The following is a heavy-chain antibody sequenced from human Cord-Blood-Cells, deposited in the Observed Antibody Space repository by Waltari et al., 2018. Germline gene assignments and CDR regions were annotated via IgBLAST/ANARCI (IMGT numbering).Heavy chain of an antibody. CDR2: IYSGGST. V-gene: IGHV3-53*01. CDR3: AREFYSGSYYFDY. Sequence: EVQLVESGVGLIQPGGSLSLPCAAAGFTVSSNYLSWVRQAPGKGLGWVSVIYSGGSTYYADSVKGRFTISRDNSKNTLYLQMNSLRAEDTAVYYCAREFYSGSYYFDYWGQGTLVTVSS. CDR1: GFTVSSNY. J-gene: IGHJ4*02. D-gene: IGHD1-26*01.